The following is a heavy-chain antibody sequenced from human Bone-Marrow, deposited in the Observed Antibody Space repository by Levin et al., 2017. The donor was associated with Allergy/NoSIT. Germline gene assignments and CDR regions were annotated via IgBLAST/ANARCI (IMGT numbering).Heavy chain of an antibody. V-gene: IGHV3-48*02. J-gene: IGHJ6*02. Sequence: GGSLRLSCIASGFTFSSYSMNWVRQAPGKGLEWVSYISSSYTINYADSVKGRFTISRDNAKNSLFLQMNSLRDEDTAVYYCARDDAYYYVTDVWGQGTTVTVSS. CDR1: GFTFSSYS. CDR3: ARDDAYYYVTDV. CDR2: ISSSYTI.